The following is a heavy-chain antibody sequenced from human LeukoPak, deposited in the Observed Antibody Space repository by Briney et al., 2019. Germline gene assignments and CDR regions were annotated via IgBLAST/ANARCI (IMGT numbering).Heavy chain of an antibody. CDR3: ARDAPRTIPGPPYYYYGMDV. V-gene: IGHV3-30-3*01. CDR2: ISYDGSNK. J-gene: IGHJ6*02. D-gene: IGHD3-3*01. CDR1: GFTFSSYA. Sequence: PGGSLRLSCAASGFTFSSYAMHWVRQAPGKGLEWVAVISYDGSNKYYADFVKGRFTISRDNSKNTLYLQMNSLRAEDTAVYYCARDAPRTIPGPPYYYYGMDVWGQGTTVTVSS.